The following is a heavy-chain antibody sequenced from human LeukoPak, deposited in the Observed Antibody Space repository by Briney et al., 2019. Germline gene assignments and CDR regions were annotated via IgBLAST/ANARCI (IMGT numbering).Heavy chain of an antibody. CDR2: ISSSGSYI. V-gene: IGHV3-21*04. J-gene: IGHJ5*02. CDR3: AKPPGFDP. Sequence: PGGSLRLSCAASRFTFSSYSMNWVRQAPGKGLEWVSSISSSGSYIYYADSVKGRFTISRDNAKNSLYLQMNSLRAEDTAVYYCAKPPGFDPWGQGTLVTVSS. CDR1: RFTFSSYS. D-gene: IGHD1-14*01.